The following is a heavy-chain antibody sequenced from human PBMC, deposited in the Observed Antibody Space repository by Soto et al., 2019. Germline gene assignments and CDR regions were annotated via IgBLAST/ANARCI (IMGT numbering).Heavy chain of an antibody. D-gene: IGHD3-10*01. CDR1: GFTFSSYA. CDR2: ISGSGGST. Sequence: GGSLRLSCAASGFTFSSYAMSWVRQAPGKGLERVSAISGSGGSTYYADSVKGRFTISRDNSKNTLYLQMNSLRAEDTAVYYCAKGGALLWFGESDYFDYWGQGTLVTVSS. CDR3: AKGGALLWFGESDYFDY. J-gene: IGHJ4*02. V-gene: IGHV3-23*01.